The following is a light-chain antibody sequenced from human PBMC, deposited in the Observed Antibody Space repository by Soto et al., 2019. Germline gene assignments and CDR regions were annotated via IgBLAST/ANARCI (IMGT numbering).Light chain of an antibody. J-gene: IGKJ4*01. CDR3: QQRSEWPIS. V-gene: IGKV3-11*01. CDR2: DTS. CDR1: QSVSTY. Sequence: IVSTTSSGALSLSKQERAALSCRASQSVSTYLAWYQQKPGQSPRLLIYDTSKRATGIPARFSGSGSGTDFTLTISSLEPEDFAVYYCQQRSEWPISVGGGTKVDIK.